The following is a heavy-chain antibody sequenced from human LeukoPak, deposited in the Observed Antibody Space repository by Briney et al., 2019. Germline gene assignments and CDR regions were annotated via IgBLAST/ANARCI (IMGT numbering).Heavy chain of an antibody. J-gene: IGHJ4*02. V-gene: IGHV3-48*04. CDR1: GFTFSSYT. CDR2: ISSSGSTI. CDR3: ARHLDGGTYPLDY. Sequence: GSLRLSCAASGFTFSSYTMNWVRQAPGKGLEWVSYISSSGSTIYYADSVKGRFTISRDNAKNSLYLQMNSLRAEDTAVYYCARHLDGGTYPLDYWGQGTLVTVSS. D-gene: IGHD2-15*01.